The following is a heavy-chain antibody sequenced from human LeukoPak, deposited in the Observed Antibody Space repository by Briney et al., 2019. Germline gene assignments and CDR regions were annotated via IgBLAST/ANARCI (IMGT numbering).Heavy chain of an antibody. V-gene: IGHV6-1*01. D-gene: IGHD3-10*01. CDR2: TYYRSKWYN. Sequence: SQTLSLTCAISGDSVSSNSAAWNWIRQSPSRGLEWLGRTYYRSKWYNDYAVSVKSRITINPDTSKNQFSLQLNSVTPEDTAVYYCATNHVLLWFGESVFSTGMDVWGQGTTVTVSS. CDR3: ATNHVLLWFGESVFSTGMDV. CDR1: GDSVSSNSAA. J-gene: IGHJ6*02.